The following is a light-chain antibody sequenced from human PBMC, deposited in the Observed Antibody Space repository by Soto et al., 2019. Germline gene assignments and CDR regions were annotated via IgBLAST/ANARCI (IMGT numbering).Light chain of an antibody. Sequence: QSVLTQPPPASGTPGQRVTISCSGSSSNVGSHTVSWYQQLPGTAPRLLIYSNNQRPSGVPDRFSGSKSGTSASLAISGLQSEDESDYYCASWDDSLNGAVFGGGTQLTVL. CDR2: SNN. CDR1: SSNVGSHT. V-gene: IGLV1-44*01. CDR3: ASWDDSLNGAV. J-gene: IGLJ7*01.